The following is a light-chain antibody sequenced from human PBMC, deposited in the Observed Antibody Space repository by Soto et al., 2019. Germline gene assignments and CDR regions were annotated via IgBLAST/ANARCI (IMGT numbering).Light chain of an antibody. Sequence: QSALTQPASVSGSPGQSITISCTGTSSDVGAYNRVSWSQQHPGKAPKLLIYAVTKRPSGVSNRFSGSKSGNTASLTISGLQPDDEADYYCSSFTGSSTWVFGGGTKLTVL. CDR2: AVT. CDR3: SSFTGSSTWV. J-gene: IGLJ3*02. CDR1: SSDVGAYNR. V-gene: IGLV2-14*01.